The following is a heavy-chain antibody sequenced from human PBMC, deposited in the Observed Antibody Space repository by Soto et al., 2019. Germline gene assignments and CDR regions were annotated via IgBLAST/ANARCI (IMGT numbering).Heavy chain of an antibody. V-gene: IGHV1-58*01. J-gene: IGHJ4*02. CDR3: AAAGYSGYDPFDY. CDR1: GFTFTSSA. CDR2: IVVGSGNT. D-gene: IGHD5-12*01. Sequence: SVKVSCKASGFTFTSSAVQWVRQARGQRLEWIGWIVVGSGNTNYAQEFQERVTITRDMSTSTAYMELSSLRSEDTAVYYCAAAGYSGYDPFDYWGQGTLVTVSS.